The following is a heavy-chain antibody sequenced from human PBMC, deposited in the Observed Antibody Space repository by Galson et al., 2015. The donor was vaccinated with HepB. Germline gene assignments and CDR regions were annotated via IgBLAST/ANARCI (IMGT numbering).Heavy chain of an antibody. J-gene: IGHJ4*02. Sequence: SLRLSCAASGFTFSNYGMHWFRQAPGKGLEWVSLISYDGSNKFYADSVKGRFTISRDNSKNTLDLQMNSLRGEDTAVYYCANSMDGGWLLFDTWCQGTLCTASS. CDR2: ISYDGSNK. V-gene: IGHV3-30*18. CDR3: ANSMDGGWLLFDT. D-gene: IGHD6-19*01. CDR1: GFTFSNYG.